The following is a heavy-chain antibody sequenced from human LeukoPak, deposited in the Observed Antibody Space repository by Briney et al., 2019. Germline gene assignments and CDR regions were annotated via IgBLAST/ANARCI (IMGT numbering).Heavy chain of an antibody. D-gene: IGHD1-14*01. V-gene: IGHV4-39*01. CDR2: IYYSGST. J-gene: IGHJ4*02. CDR3: ARRSTGRNYIFDY. CDR1: GGSISTSGYY. Sequence: SETLSLTCTVSGGSISTSGYYWGWIRQPPGKGLEWIGNIYYSGSTLYNPSLKSRVTISVDTSNNQFSLNLSSVTTADTAVYYCARRSTGRNYIFDYWGQGTLVTVSS.